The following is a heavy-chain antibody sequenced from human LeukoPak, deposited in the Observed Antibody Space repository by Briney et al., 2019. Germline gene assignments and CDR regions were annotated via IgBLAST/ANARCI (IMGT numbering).Heavy chain of an antibody. J-gene: IGHJ4*02. D-gene: IGHD3-10*01. Sequence: PSETLSLTCTVSGGSISSGSYYWSWIRQPPGKGLEWIGYIYYSGSTNYNPSLKSRVTISVDTSKNQFSLKLSSVTAADTAVYYCAREGLGTMVRGVVRGFDYWGQGTLVTVSS. CDR3: AREGLGTMVRGVVRGFDY. CDR1: GGSISSGSYY. V-gene: IGHV4-61*01. CDR2: IYYSGST.